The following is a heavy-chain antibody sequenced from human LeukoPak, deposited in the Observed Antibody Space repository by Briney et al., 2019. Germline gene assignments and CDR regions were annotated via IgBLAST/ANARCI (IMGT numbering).Heavy chain of an antibody. Sequence: PGWSLRLSCAASGFTFSRYWMSWVRQAPGQGLEWVANIKQDGSEKYYVYSVKGRFTISRDNAKNSLYLQMNSLRTENTAVYYCARVGYSYGYAGTFEYWGQGTLVTVSS. CDR3: ARVGYSYGYAGTFEY. J-gene: IGHJ4*02. CDR2: IKQDGSEK. D-gene: IGHD5-18*01. CDR1: GFTFSRYW. V-gene: IGHV3-7*01.